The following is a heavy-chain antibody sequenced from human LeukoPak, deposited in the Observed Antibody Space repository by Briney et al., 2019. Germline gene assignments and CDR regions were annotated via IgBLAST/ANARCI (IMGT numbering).Heavy chain of an antibody. D-gene: IGHD6-6*01. Sequence: GRSLRLSCAASGFTFSSYGMHWVRQAPGKGLEWVAVIWYDGSNKYYADSAKGRFTISRDNSKNTLYLQMNSLRAEDTAVYYCARVYSSSSVGYGYYYYGMDVWGQGTTVTVSS. CDR1: GFTFSSYG. V-gene: IGHV3-33*01. CDR3: ARVYSSSSVGYGYYYYGMDV. CDR2: IWYDGSNK. J-gene: IGHJ6*02.